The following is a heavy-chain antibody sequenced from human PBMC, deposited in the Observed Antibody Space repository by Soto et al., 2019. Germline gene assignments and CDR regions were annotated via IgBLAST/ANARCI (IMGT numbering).Heavy chain of an antibody. Sequence: GGSLRLSCAASGFSFNTYWMSWIRQAPGKGLEFISYISPGGRYTNYGDSVKGRFTISRDNAKNSLLLQVNTLRHEDTAVYYCSPGGGVGVFDHCGPGTLVTVSS. V-gene: IGHV3-11*03. J-gene: IGHJ4*02. CDR1: GFSFNTYW. CDR2: ISPGGRYT. D-gene: IGHD2-8*02. CDR3: SPGGGVGVFDH.